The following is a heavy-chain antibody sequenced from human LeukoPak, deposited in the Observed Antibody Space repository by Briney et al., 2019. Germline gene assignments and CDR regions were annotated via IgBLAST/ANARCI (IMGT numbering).Heavy chain of an antibody. CDR2: ISSSSRYI. J-gene: IGHJ4*02. V-gene: IGHV3-21*01. CDR3: ARTGDRYYYDSSGYYPDY. CDR1: GFTFSSYS. D-gene: IGHD3-22*01. Sequence: GGSLRLSCAASGFTFSSYSMNWVRQAQGKGLEWVSSISSSSRYIYYADSVKGRFTISRDNAKNSLYLQMNSLRAEDTAVYYCARTGDRYYYDSSGYYPDYWGQGTLVTVSS.